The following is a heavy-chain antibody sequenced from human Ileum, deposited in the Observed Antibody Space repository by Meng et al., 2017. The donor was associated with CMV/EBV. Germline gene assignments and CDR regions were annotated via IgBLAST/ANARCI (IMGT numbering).Heavy chain of an antibody. D-gene: IGHD4-23*01. J-gene: IGHJ4*02. V-gene: IGHV4-34*01. Sequence: QVQLQQWGAGLLKPSETLSLTCAVYGGSFSDYYWIWIRTSPGKGLEWIGEVHHSRITNYNPSLKSRVTISVDTSKNQFFLKLTSVTAADTGLYYCATNSEDYWGQGTLVTVSS. CDR3: ATNSEDY. CDR1: GGSFSDYY. CDR2: VHHSRIT.